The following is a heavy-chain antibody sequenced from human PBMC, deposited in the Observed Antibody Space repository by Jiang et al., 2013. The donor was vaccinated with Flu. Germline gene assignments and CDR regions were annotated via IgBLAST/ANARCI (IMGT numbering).Heavy chain of an antibody. D-gene: IGHD3-10*01. CDR3: ARREGTDYYNSGTYNYHYYGMDV. CDR2: IYPGDSDR. J-gene: IGHJ6*01. V-gene: IGHV5-51*03. Sequence: VQLVESGAEGKKPGESLKISCKGSGYNFNNYWIAWVRQMPGKGLEWIGIIYPGDSDRRYHPSFQGQVTLSADKSISTVFLQWSSLKASDTAMYYCARREGTDYYNSGTYNYHYYGMDVWGQGTTVTVSS. CDR1: GYNFNNYW.